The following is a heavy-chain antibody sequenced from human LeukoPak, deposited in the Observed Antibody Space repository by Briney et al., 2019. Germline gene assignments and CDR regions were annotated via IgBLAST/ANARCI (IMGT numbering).Heavy chain of an antibody. J-gene: IGHJ6*03. Sequence: SETLSLTCAVYGGSFSGYYWSWIRQPPGKGLEWIGEINHSGSTNYNPSLKSRVTISVDTSKNQFSLKLSSVTAADTAVYYCAIVKDPGGYYYYYYMDVWGKGTTVTVSS. CDR3: AIVKDPGGYYYYYYMDV. CDR1: GGSFSGYY. D-gene: IGHD3-16*01. V-gene: IGHV4-34*01. CDR2: INHSGST.